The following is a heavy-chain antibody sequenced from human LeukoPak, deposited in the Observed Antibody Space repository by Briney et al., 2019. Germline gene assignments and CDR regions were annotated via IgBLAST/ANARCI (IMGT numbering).Heavy chain of an antibody. CDR1: GYSFTSYW. D-gene: IGHD1-26*01. V-gene: IGHV5-51*01. CDR2: IYPGDSDT. J-gene: IGHJ5*02. Sequence: GESLKISCKGSGYSFTSYWIGWVRQMPGKGLEWMGIIYPGDSDTRYSPSFQGQVTISADKSISTACLQWSGLKASDTAMYYCARQGYSGSYLPYNWFDPWGQGTLVTVSS. CDR3: ARQGYSGSYLPYNWFDP.